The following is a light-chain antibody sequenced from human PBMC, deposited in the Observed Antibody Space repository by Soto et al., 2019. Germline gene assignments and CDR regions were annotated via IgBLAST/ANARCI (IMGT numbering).Light chain of an antibody. CDR1: SSDIGSYDY. J-gene: IGLJ1*01. CDR3: SSFTSTSTRL. Sequence: QSVLTQPASVSGSPGQSITISCTGTSSDIGSYDYVSWYQQHPGKAPNLIIYEVTDRPSAVPNRFSGSKSGNTASLTISGLQAEDEADYYCSSFTSTSTRLFGSGTKVTVL. CDR2: EVT. V-gene: IGLV2-14*01.